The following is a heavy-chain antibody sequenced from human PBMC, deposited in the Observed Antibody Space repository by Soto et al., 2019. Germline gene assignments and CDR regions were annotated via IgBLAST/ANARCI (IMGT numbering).Heavy chain of an antibody. J-gene: IGHJ6*02. V-gene: IGHV3-33*01. CDR1: GFTFSSYG. CDR3: ARDPMTSGYYSYGMDV. CDR2: IWYDGSNK. D-gene: IGHD3-22*01. Sequence: PGGSLRLSCAASGFTFSSYGMHWVRQAPGKGLEWVAVIWYDGSNKYYADSVKGRFTISRDNSKNTLDLQMNSLRAEDTAVYYCARDPMTSGYYSYGMDVWGQGTTVTVSS.